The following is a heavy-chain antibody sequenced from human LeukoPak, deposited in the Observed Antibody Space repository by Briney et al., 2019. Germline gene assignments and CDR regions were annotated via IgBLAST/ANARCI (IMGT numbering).Heavy chain of an antibody. CDR3: AREQSGTRGWYTVDY. CDR2: IRPDGDRT. J-gene: IGHJ4*02. Sequence: GGSLRLSCAAPGFTFSTYAITWVRQGPGKGLKWVSAIRPDGDRTYYANSVRGRFTISRDNSKDTVYLQINGLRVEDTAVYYCAREQSGTRGWYTVDYWGQGTLVTVSS. CDR1: GFTFSTYA. V-gene: IGHV3-23*01. D-gene: IGHD6-19*01.